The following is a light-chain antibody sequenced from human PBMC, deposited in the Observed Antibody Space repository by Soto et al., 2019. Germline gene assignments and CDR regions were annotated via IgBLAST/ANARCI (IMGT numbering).Light chain of an antibody. V-gene: IGLV2-14*03. CDR1: RSDVGSHNL. CDR2: DVS. CDR3: SSYTASSTVYV. Sequence: QSALTQPASVSGSPGQSITVSCSGTRSDVGSHNLVSWYQLHPGKAPKLLIFDVSNRPSGISNRFSGSKSGNTASLTISGLQAEDEADYYCSSYTASSTVYVFGTRTKLTVL. J-gene: IGLJ1*01.